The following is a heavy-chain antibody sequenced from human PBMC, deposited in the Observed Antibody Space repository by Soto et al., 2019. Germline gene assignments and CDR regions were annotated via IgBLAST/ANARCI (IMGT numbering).Heavy chain of an antibody. J-gene: IGHJ4*02. CDR2: ISYDGSNK. CDR3: AKDSVGAIFGY. V-gene: IGHV3-30*18. Sequence: PGGSLRLSCAASGFTFSSYGMHWVRQAPGKGLEWVAVISYDGSNKYYADSMKGRFTISRDNSKNTLYLQMNSLRAEDTAVYYCAKDSVGAIFGYWGQGTLVTVSS. CDR1: GFTFSSYG. D-gene: IGHD1-26*01.